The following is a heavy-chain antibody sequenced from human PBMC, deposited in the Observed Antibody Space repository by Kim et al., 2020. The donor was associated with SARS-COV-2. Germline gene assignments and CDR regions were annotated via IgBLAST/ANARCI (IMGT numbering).Heavy chain of an antibody. CDR1: GGSISSSAYL. V-gene: IGHV4-39*01. Sequence: SETLSLTCTVSGGSISSSAYLWVWIRQPPGKGLEWIVSIYYSGSTNYHPSLKSRVTTSVDTSKNQFSLKLSSMTAADTAVYYCARRKQVYSSGWGGAFDIWGLGTMVTVSS. CDR2: IYYSGST. J-gene: IGHJ3*02. CDR3: ARRKQVYSSGWGGAFDI. D-gene: IGHD6-19*01.